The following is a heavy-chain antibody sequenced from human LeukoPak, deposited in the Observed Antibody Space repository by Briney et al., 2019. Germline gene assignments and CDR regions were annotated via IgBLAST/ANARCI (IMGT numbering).Heavy chain of an antibody. CDR3: TRQYDSSGYYYEEDY. D-gene: IGHD3-22*01. V-gene: IGHV3-73*01. CDR2: IRSKANSYAT. Sequence: GGSLRLSCAASGFTFSGSAMHWVRQASGKGLEWVGRIRSKANSYATAYAASVKGRFTISRDDSKNTAYLQMNSLKTEDTAVYYCTRQYDSSGYYYEEDYWGQGTLGTVSS. CDR1: GFTFSGSA. J-gene: IGHJ4*02.